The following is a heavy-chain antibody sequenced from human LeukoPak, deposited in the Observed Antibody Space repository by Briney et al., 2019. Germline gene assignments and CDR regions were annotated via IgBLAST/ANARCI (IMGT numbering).Heavy chain of an antibody. CDR1: GFTFSGYG. Sequence: GGSLRLSCAASGFTFSGYGMSWVRQAPGKGLEWVSAISGSGGSTYYADSVKGRFTISRDNSKNTLYLQMNSLRAEDTAVYYCAKGSSGWLDYWGQGTLVTVSS. J-gene: IGHJ4*02. D-gene: IGHD6-19*01. CDR2: ISGSGGST. CDR3: AKGSSGWLDY. V-gene: IGHV3-23*01.